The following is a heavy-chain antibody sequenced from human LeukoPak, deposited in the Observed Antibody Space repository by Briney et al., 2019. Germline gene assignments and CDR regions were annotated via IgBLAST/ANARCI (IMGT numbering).Heavy chain of an antibody. CDR3: ARVVGATRRNWFDP. CDR2: MNPNSGNT. D-gene: IGHD1-26*01. CDR1: GYTFTSYD. Sequence: ASVKVSCKASGYTFTSYDINWVRQATGQGLEWMGWMNPNSGNTGYAQKFQGRVTMTRNTSISTAYMELSSLRSEDTAVYYCARVVGATRRNWFDPWGQGTLVTVSS. J-gene: IGHJ5*02. V-gene: IGHV1-8*01.